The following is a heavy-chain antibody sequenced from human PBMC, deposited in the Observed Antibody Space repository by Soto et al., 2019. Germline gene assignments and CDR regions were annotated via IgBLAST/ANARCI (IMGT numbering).Heavy chain of an antibody. J-gene: IGHJ2*01. CDR2: IYYSGST. V-gene: IGHV4-59*01. CDR1: GGSISSYY. D-gene: IGHD6-19*01. Sequence: QVQLQESGPGLVKPSETLSLTCTVSGGSISSYYWSWIRQPPGKGLEWIGYIYYSGSTNYNPSLTSRVTISVDTSKNQFSLKLSSVTAADTAVYYCARGVDRGGQWLVLGWYFDLWGRGTLVTVSS. CDR3: ARGVDRGGQWLVLGWYFDL.